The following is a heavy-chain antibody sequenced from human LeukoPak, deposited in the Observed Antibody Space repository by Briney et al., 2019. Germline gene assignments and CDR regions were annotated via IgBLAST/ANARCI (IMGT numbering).Heavy chain of an antibody. J-gene: IGHJ4*02. CDR1: GGSFSGYY. CDR3: ARGLGLSRANYFDF. CDR2: INHSGVT. Sequence: SETLSLTCAVSGGSFSGYYWSWIRQSPGKRLHWFGEINHSGVTDYNPSLDSRVAISVDTSKSQFSLKLNSVTAADTAVYYCARGLGLSRANYFDFWGQGTLVTVSS. D-gene: IGHD3-16*01. V-gene: IGHV4-34*01.